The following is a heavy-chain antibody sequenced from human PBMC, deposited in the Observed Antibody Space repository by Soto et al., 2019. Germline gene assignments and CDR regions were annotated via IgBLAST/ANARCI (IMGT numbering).Heavy chain of an antibody. CDR2: INSDGSST. V-gene: IGHV3-74*01. J-gene: IGHJ6*02. CDR3: AREVLCSGGRCYYYYYGMDV. D-gene: IGHD2-15*01. CDR1: GFTFSSYW. Sequence: GGSLRLSCAASGFTFSSYWMHWVRQAPGKGLVWVSRINSDGSSTSYADSVKGRFTISRDNAKNTLYLQMNSLRAEDTAVYYCAREVLCSGGRCYYYYYGMDVWGQGTTVTVYS.